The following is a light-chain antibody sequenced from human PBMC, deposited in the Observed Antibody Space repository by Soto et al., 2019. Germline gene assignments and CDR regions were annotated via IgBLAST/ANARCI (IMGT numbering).Light chain of an antibody. CDR1: SSNIGSNY. Sequence: QSVLTQPPSASGTPGQRVTISCSGSSSNIGSNYVYWYQQLPGTAPKLLISRNNQRPSGVPDRFSGSKSGTSASLAISVLRSEDEDDYYCSAWDDSMSGRVFGGGTKLTVL. CDR3: SAWDDSMSGRV. V-gene: IGLV1-47*01. CDR2: RNN. J-gene: IGLJ3*02.